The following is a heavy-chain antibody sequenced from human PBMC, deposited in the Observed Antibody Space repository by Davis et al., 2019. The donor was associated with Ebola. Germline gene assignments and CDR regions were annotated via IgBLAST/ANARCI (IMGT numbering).Heavy chain of an antibody. J-gene: IGHJ4*02. D-gene: IGHD5-24*01. Sequence: SVKVSCKASGGTFSSYAFSWVRQAPAQGREWMGGIIPILGITNYAQKFQGRVTITADKSTSTAYMELSSLRSEDTAVYYCAREDGYNYSFDYWGQGTLVTVSS. CDR3: AREDGYNYSFDY. V-gene: IGHV1-69*10. CDR1: GGTFSSYA. CDR2: IIPILGIT.